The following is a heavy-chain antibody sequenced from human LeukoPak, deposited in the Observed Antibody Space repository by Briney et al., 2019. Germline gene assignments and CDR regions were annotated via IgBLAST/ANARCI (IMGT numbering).Heavy chain of an antibody. CDR3: ARLGASRRAFDI. J-gene: IGHJ3*02. Sequence: SETLSLTCTVSGGSISSYYWSWIRQPPGKGLEWIAYIYYSGSTNYNPSLKSRVTISVDTSKNQFSLKLSSVTAADTAVYYCARLGASRRAFDIWGQGTMVTVSS. D-gene: IGHD1-26*01. CDR2: IYYSGST. V-gene: IGHV4-59*08. CDR1: GGSISSYY.